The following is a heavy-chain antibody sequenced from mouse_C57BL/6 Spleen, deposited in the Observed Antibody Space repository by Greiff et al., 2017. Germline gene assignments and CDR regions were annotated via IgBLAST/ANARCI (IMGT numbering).Heavy chain of an antibody. V-gene: IGHV1-61*01. J-gene: IGHJ2*01. D-gene: IGHD2-3*01. CDR2: IYPSDSET. CDR1: GYTFTSYW. Sequence: VQLQQPGAELVRPGSSVKLSCKASGYTFTSYWMDWVKQRPGQGLEWIGNIYPSDSETHYNQKFKDKATLTVDKSSSTAYMQLSSLTSEDSAVYYCARGDGYYGYWGQGTTLTVSS. CDR3: ARGDGYYGY.